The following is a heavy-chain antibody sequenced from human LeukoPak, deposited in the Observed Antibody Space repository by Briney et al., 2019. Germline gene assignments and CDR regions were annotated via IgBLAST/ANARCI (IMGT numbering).Heavy chain of an antibody. CDR2: IGGRGGSA. J-gene: IGHJ6*03. D-gene: IGHD3-9*01. Sequence: HPGGSLRLSCAASGFTFSSYGMSWARQAPGKGLEWVSSIGGRGGSAYYADSVKGRFTISRDNSKNTLYLRMNSLRAEDTAVYYCAKQGRDWLRDYYYYMDVWGKGTTVTISS. CDR3: AKQGRDWLRDYYYYMDV. CDR1: GFTFSSYG. V-gene: IGHV3-23*01.